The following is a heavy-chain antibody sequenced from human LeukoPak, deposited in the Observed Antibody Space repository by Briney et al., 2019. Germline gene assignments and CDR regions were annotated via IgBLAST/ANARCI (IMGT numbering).Heavy chain of an antibody. Sequence: SEILSLTCAVYGGSFSGYYWTWIRQPPGKGLEWIGEINRSGSTHYNPSLKSRVTISVDTSKNQFSLRLTSVTAADTAVYFCARGGDGYTFDYWGQGTLVTVSS. J-gene: IGHJ4*02. CDR3: ARGGDGYTFDY. D-gene: IGHD5-24*01. V-gene: IGHV4-34*01. CDR1: GGSFSGYY. CDR2: INRSGST.